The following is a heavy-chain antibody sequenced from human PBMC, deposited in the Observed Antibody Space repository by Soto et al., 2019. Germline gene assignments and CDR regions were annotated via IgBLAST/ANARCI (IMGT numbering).Heavy chain of an antibody. V-gene: IGHV4-39*02. Sequence: QLQLQESGPGLVKPSETLSLTCTFSGGSISSSSYDWGWIRQPPGQGLEWIGSIYYSGSTYYSPYPKTRVTISVETSKNQCSLKLSSLTAPDTAVYYCAREKSSSWSRWFDPWGQGTLVTVSS. CDR3: AREKSSSWSRWFDP. CDR1: GGSISSSSYD. J-gene: IGHJ5*02. D-gene: IGHD6-13*01. CDR2: IYYSGST.